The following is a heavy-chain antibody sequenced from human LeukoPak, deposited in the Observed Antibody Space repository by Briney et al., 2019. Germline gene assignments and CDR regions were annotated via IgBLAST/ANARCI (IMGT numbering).Heavy chain of an antibody. V-gene: IGHV1-69*05. D-gene: IGHD6-13*01. CDR1: GGTFSSYA. J-gene: IGHJ4*02. CDR2: IIPIFGTA. CDR3: ARERPPGDSSNWFLEGYFDI. Sequence: GASVKVSCKASGGTFSSYAITWVRQAPGQGLEWMGRIIPIFGTANYAQKFQGRVTITTDESTSTAYMELSTLRSDDTAVYYCARERPPGDSSNWFLEGYFDIWGRGTLVIVSS.